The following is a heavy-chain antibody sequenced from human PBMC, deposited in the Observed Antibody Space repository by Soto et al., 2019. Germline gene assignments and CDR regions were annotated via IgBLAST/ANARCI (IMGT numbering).Heavy chain of an antibody. CDR3: ARTNIVVVVAATPQPYYFDY. V-gene: IGHV4-31*03. Sequence: SETLSLTCTVSGGSISSGGYYWSWIRQHPGKGLEWIGYIYYSGSTYYNPSLKSRVTISVDTSKNQFSLKLSSVTAADTAVYYCARTNIVVVVAATPQPYYFDYWGQGTLVTVSS. D-gene: IGHD2-15*01. J-gene: IGHJ4*02. CDR2: IYYSGST. CDR1: GGSISSGGYY.